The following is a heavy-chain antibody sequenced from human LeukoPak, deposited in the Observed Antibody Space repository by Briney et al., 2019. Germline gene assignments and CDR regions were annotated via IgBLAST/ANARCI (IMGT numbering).Heavy chain of an antibody. V-gene: IGHV1-3*01. D-gene: IGHD6-13*01. Sequence: KFQGRVTITRDTSASTAYMELSSLRSDDTAVYYCARTAAHRFDYWGQGTLVTVSS. CDR3: ARTAAHRFDY. J-gene: IGHJ4*02.